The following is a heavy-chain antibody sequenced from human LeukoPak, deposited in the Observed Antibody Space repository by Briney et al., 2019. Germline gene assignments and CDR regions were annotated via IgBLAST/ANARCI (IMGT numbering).Heavy chain of an antibody. CDR2: IYPDDSDT. D-gene: IGHD3-10*01. V-gene: IGHV5-51*01. Sequence: GESLKISCETSGYSFTTYWIGWVRQMPGAGLEWVGAIYPDDSDTRYSPSFQGQVAISADKSVRTAYLQWNSLKASDTAMYYCARQGDGSGSYYKYYYGMDVWGQGTTVTVSS. J-gene: IGHJ6*02. CDR1: GYSFTTYW. CDR3: ARQGDGSGSYYKYYYGMDV.